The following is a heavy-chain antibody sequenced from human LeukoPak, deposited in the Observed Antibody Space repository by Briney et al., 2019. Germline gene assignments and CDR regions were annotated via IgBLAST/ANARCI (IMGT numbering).Heavy chain of an antibody. CDR3: ATGPKYYYDSSGYYGI. V-gene: IGHV1-18*01. CDR2: ISAYNGDT. Sequence: ASVKVSCKASGYTFTHYGISWVRQAPGQGLEWMGWISAYNGDTNYAQKFQGRVTMTTDTSTSTAYMELRSLRSDDTAVYYCATGPKYYYDSSGYYGIWGEGTMVTVSS. D-gene: IGHD3-22*01. CDR1: GYTFTHYG. J-gene: IGHJ3*02.